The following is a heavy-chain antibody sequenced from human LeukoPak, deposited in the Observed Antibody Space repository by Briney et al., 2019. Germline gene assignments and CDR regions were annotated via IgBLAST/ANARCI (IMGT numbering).Heavy chain of an antibody. CDR1: GFTFSSCA. V-gene: IGHV3-23*01. Sequence: GGSLRLSCAASGFTFSSCAMSWVRQAPGKGLEWVSAISGSGGSTYYADSVKGRFTISRDNSKNTLYLQMNSLRAEDTAVYYCAKAIARKRPGSAAEDWFDPWGQGTLVTVSS. D-gene: IGHD6-13*01. CDR3: AKAIARKRPGSAAEDWFDP. J-gene: IGHJ5*02. CDR2: ISGSGGST.